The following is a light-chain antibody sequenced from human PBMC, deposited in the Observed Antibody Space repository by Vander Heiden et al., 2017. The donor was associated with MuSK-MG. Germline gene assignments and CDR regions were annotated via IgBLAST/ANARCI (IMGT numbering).Light chain of an antibody. CDR2: AAS. CDR1: QSISSY. Sequence: DIQMTQSPASLSVSVGYRVTITCRASQSISSYLKWYQQKPGKAPKHLIYAASSWQSGVPSRFSGSGSGTDYTLTISSLQPADCATYYCQQSYSTRFTFGPGTKVDIK. J-gene: IGKJ3*01. V-gene: IGKV1-39*01. CDR3: QQSYSTRFT.